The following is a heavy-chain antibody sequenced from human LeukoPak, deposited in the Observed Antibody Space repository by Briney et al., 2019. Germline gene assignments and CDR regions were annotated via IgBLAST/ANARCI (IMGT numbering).Heavy chain of an antibody. CDR1: GGSISSGAYY. J-gene: IGHJ5*02. CDR3: ARLVGDILTGSNWFDP. CDR2: IHYSGST. V-gene: IGHV4-31*03. D-gene: IGHD3-9*01. Sequence: SETLSLTCTVSGGSISSGAYYWSWIRQLPGKGLEWIGYIHYSGSTYYNPSLKSRVSISVDTSKNQFSLKLGSVTAADTAVYYCARLVGDILTGSNWFDPWGQGTLVTVSS.